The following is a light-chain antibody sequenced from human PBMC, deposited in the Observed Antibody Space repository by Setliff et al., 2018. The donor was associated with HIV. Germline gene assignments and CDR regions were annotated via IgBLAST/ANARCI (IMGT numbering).Light chain of an antibody. CDR3: QQYASSLIT. J-gene: IGKJ5*01. CDR2: GAS. CDR1: QSVSSNY. V-gene: IGKV3-20*01. Sequence: IVSTQSPGTLSLSPGERATLSCRASQSVSSNYLAWYQQKPGLVPRLLMYGASTRATGIPDRFSGSGSGTDFTLTVSRLEPDDFAVYYCQQYASSLITVGQGTRLEIK.